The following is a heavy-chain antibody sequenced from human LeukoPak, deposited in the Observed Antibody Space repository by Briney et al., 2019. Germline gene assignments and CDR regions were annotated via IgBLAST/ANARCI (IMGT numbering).Heavy chain of an antibody. Sequence: ASVKVSYRASRYTFTNYGVNWVRQAPGQGLEWMGWINTNTRKPTYAQGFTGRFVFSLDTSLSTAYLQISSLKAEDTAVYYCARDKYQLPYEIDYWGQGTLVNVSS. V-gene: IGHV7-4-1*02. CDR1: RYTFTNYG. D-gene: IGHD2-2*01. CDR2: INTNTRKP. J-gene: IGHJ4*02. CDR3: ARDKYQLPYEIDY.